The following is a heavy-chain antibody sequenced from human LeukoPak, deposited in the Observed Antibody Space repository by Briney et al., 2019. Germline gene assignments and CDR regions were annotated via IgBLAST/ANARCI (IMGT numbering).Heavy chain of an antibody. Sequence: PSETLSLTCAVYGGSFSDYYWSWIRQPPGKGLEWIGEINHSGSTNYNPSLKSRVTISVDTSKNQFSLKLSSVAAADTAVYYCARGGGDRGYYMDVWDKGTTVTVSS. CDR3: ARGGGDRGYYMDV. J-gene: IGHJ6*03. V-gene: IGHV4-34*01. D-gene: IGHD3-10*01. CDR1: GGSFSDYY. CDR2: INHSGST.